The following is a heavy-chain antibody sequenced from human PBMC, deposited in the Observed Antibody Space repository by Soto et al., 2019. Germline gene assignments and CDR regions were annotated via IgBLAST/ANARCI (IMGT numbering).Heavy chain of an antibody. CDR1: GGTFGSYT. J-gene: IGHJ2*01. V-gene: IGHV1-69*02. CDR2: IIPILGIA. D-gene: IGHD2-21*02. Sequence: SVKVSCKGYGGTFGSYTISWVRQAPGQGLEWMGRIIPILGIANCAQKFQGRVTITADKSTSTAYMELSSLRSEDTAVYYCARANCGGDCSLNWYFDLWGRGTLVTVSS. CDR3: ARANCGGDCSLNWYFDL.